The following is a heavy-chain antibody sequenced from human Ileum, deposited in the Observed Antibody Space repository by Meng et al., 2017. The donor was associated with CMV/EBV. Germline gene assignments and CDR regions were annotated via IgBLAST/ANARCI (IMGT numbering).Heavy chain of an antibody. CDR3: AKHGGNWGSNFDY. CDR2: ISGSGANT. J-gene: IGHJ4*02. CDR1: GFTFSSQA. V-gene: IGHV3-23*01. D-gene: IGHD7-27*01. Sequence: AAHGFTFSSQAMSWVRQAPGKGLEWVSSISGSGANTRYADSVKGRFTISRDNSKNTLYLQMDSLRAEDAAVYYCAKHGGNWGSNFDYWGQGTLVTVSS.